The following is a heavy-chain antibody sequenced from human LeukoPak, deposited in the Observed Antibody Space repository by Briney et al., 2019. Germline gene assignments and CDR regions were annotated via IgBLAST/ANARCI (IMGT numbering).Heavy chain of an antibody. Sequence: SETLSLTCAVYGGSFSGYYWSWIRQPPGKGLEWIGEINRSGSTNYNPSLKSRVTISVDTSKNQFSLKLSSVTAADTAVYYCARDILSYSYGYIYSGVFDYWGQGTLVTVSS. D-gene: IGHD5-18*01. CDR2: INRSGST. V-gene: IGHV4-34*01. CDR3: ARDILSYSYGYIYSGVFDY. CDR1: GGSFSGYY. J-gene: IGHJ4*02.